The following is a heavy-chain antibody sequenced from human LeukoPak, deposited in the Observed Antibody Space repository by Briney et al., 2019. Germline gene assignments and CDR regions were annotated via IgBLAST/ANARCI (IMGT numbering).Heavy chain of an antibody. CDR3: VSFYETY. J-gene: IGHJ4*02. D-gene: IGHD2/OR15-2a*01. V-gene: IGHV3-7*01. CDR1: RFTFSSYW. CDR2: IKQDGSEK. Sequence: WGSLRLSCAASRFTFSSYWMSWVRQAPGKGLEWVANIKQDGSEKYYVDSVKGRFTISRDNAKNSLYPQMNSLRAEDTAVYYCVSFYETYWGRGTLVTVSS.